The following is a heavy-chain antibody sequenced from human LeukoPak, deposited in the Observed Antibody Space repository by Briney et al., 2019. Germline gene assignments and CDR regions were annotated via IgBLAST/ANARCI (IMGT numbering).Heavy chain of an antibody. CDR3: TTLSYAAAPT. CDR2: VRSETDGGTT. Sequence: GGSLRLSCAASGFTFSNAWMSWVRQAPGKGLEWVSRVRSETDGGTTDYAAPVQGRFAISRDDSKNTLYLQMNSLETDDTAVYYCTTLSYAAAPTWGQGTLVTVSS. J-gene: IGHJ5*02. CDR1: GFTFSNAW. V-gene: IGHV3-15*01. D-gene: IGHD2-2*01.